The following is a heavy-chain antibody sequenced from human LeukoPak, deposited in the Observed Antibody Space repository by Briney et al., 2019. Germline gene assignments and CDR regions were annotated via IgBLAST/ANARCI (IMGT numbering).Heavy chain of an antibody. V-gene: IGHV3-23*01. CDR1: GFTFSSYA. Sequence: GGSLRLSCAASGFTFSSYAMSWVRQAPGKGLDWVSAISGSGGSTYYADSVKGRFTISRDNSKNTLYLQMNSLRAEDTAVYYCAKEAYCSSTSCAQGGAFDIWGQGTMVTVSS. CDR2: ISGSGGST. J-gene: IGHJ3*02. D-gene: IGHD2-2*01. CDR3: AKEAYCSSTSCAQGGAFDI.